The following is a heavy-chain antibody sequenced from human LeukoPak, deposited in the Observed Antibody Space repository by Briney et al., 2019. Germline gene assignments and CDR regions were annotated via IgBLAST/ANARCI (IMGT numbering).Heavy chain of an antibody. J-gene: IGHJ5*02. CDR3: AREGYGDNVGNWFDP. D-gene: IGHD4-17*01. V-gene: IGHV1-18*01. CDR2: ISAYNGNT. CDR1: GYTFTSYG. Sequence: ASVKDSCKASGYTFTSYGISWVRQAPGQGLEWMGWISAYNGNTNYAQKLQGRVTMTTDTSTSTAYMELRSLRSDDTAVYYCAREGYGDNVGNWFDPWGQGTLVTVSS.